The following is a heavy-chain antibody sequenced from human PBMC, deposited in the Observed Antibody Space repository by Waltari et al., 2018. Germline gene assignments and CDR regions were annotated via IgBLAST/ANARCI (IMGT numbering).Heavy chain of an antibody. V-gene: IGHV3-21*01. D-gene: IGHD3-22*01. CDR3: ARDLYDSSGYPDY. J-gene: IGHJ4*02. CDR2: ISSSSSYI. Sequence: EVQLVESGGGLVKPGGSLRLSCASSGFTFSSYSMHWVRRAPGKGLEWVSSISSSSSYIYYADSVKGRFTISRDNAKNSLYLQMNSLRAEDTAVYYCARDLYDSSGYPDYWGQGTLVTVSS. CDR1: GFTFSSYS.